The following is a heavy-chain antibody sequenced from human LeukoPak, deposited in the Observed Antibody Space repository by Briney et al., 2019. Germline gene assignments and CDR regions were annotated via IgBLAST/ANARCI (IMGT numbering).Heavy chain of an antibody. CDR2: IYSGGST. J-gene: IGHJ4*02. Sequence: PGGSLRLSCAASGFTVSSNYMSWVRQAPGKGLEWVSVIYSGGSTYYADSAKGRFTISRDNSKNTLYLQMNSLKAEDTAVYYCARDTSGYYFDYWGQGTLVTVSS. CDR1: GFTVSSNY. D-gene: IGHD3-22*01. V-gene: IGHV3-66*01. CDR3: ARDTSGYYFDY.